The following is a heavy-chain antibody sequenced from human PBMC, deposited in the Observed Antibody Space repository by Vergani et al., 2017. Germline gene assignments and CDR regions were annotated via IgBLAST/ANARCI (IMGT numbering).Heavy chain of an antibody. CDR1: GGSFSGYY. Sequence: QVQLQQWGAGLLKPSETLSLTCAVYGGSFSGYYWSWIRQPPGKGLEWIGEINHSGSTTYNPSLKSRVTISVDTSKNQFSLKLSSVTAADTAVYYCARAYYGSGSYYMDVWGKGTTVTVSS. CDR3: ARAYYGSGSYYMDV. D-gene: IGHD3-10*01. CDR2: INHSGST. J-gene: IGHJ6*03. V-gene: IGHV4-34*01.